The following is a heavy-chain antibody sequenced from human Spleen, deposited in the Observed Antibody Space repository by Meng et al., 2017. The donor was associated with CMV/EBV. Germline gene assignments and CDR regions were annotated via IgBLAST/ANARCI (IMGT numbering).Heavy chain of an antibody. Sequence: QITLKESGPTLVKPTQTLTLTCTFSGFSLSTSGVGVGWIRQPPGKALEWLALIYWDDDKRYSPSLKSRLTITKDTSKNQVVLTMTNMDPVDTATYYCAHSKITIFGVGLADYWGQGTLGNVSS. CDR3: AHSKITIFGVGLADY. J-gene: IGHJ4*02. CDR2: IYWDDDK. V-gene: IGHV2-5*02. CDR1: GFSLSTSGVG. D-gene: IGHD3-3*01.